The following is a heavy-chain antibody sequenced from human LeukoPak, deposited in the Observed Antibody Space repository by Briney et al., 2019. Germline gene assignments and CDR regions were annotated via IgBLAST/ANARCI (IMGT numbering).Heavy chain of an antibody. V-gene: IGHV3-48*01. Sequence: PGGSLRLSCAASGFTFRTYSMKWVRQAPGKGLEWVSYISDSSAMYYADSVRGRFTISRENDKNSLFLQMNSLRAEDTAVYYCARDGGHSGFDADCWGQGTLVTVSS. CDR2: ISDSSAM. J-gene: IGHJ4*02. D-gene: IGHD5-12*01. CDR3: ARDGGHSGFDADC. CDR1: GFTFRTYS.